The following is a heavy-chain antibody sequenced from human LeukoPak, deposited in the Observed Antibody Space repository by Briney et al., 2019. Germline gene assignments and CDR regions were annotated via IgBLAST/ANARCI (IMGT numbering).Heavy chain of an antibody. V-gene: IGHV3-53*01. J-gene: IGHJ6*03. Sequence: GGSLRLSCAASGFTVSRNYMSWVRQAPGKGLEWVSHVRDNAGITFYADSVKGRFTISRDNSKNTVYLQMNSLRAEDTAVYYCAKDKDYYMDVWGKGTTVTVSS. CDR1: GFTVSRNY. CDR2: RDNAGIT. CDR3: AKDKDYYMDV.